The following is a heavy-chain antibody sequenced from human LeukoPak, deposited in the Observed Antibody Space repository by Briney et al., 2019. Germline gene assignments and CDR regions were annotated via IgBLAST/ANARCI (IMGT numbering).Heavy chain of an antibody. Sequence: GESLKISCKGSGYSFTNYWIGWVRQMPGKGLEWMGIIYPGDSDTRYSPSFQGQVTISADKSITAYLQWSSLKASDTAMYYCARPGTTGTDYFDNWGQGTLVTVSS. CDR1: GYSFTNYW. CDR2: IYPGDSDT. J-gene: IGHJ4*02. D-gene: IGHD1-1*01. V-gene: IGHV5-51*01. CDR3: ARPGTTGTDYFDN.